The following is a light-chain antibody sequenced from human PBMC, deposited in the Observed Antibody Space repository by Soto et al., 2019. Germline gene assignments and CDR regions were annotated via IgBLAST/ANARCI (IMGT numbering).Light chain of an antibody. V-gene: IGLV2-14*03. Sequence: VLTQPASVSGSPGQSITISCTGTSSDVGGYNYVSWYQHHPGKAPKLIIYDVTNRPSGVSNPFSGSKSGNTASLTISGLQPEDEADYYCSSYTTSNTRQIVFGTGTKVTVL. CDR3: SSYTTSNTRQIV. CDR1: SSDVGGYNY. CDR2: DVT. J-gene: IGLJ1*01.